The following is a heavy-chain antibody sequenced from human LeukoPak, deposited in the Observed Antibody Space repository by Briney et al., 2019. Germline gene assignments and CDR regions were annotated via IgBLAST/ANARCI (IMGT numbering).Heavy chain of an antibody. CDR2: INPSGGST. CDR1: GYTFTSYG. J-gene: IGHJ4*02. Sequence: ASVKVSCKASGYTFTSYGISWVRQAPGQGLEWMGIINPSGGSTSYAQKFQGRVTMTRDMSTSTVYMELSSLRSEDTAVYYCARGLGVAARRPGIDYWGQGTLVTVSS. V-gene: IGHV1-46*01. D-gene: IGHD6-6*01. CDR3: ARGLGVAARRPGIDY.